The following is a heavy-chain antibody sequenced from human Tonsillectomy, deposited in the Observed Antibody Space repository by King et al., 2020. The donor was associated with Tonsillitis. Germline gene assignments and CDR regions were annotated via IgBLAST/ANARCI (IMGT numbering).Heavy chain of an antibody. D-gene: IGHD6-19*01. CDR3: AAGGWLYYFDY. CDR1: GLTFSSYA. J-gene: IGHJ4*02. Sequence: VQLVESGGGLVQPGGSLRLSCGASGLTFSSYAMTWVRQAPGKGLEWVSSISGSGGRAYYADSVKGRFTISRENSKNTLFLQINSLRAQDTAVYYCAAGGWLYYFDYWGQGTLVTVSS. CDR2: ISGSGGRA. V-gene: IGHV3-23*04.